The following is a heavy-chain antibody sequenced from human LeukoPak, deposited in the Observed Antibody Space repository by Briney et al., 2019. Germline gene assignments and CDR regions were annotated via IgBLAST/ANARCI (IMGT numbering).Heavy chain of an antibody. D-gene: IGHD3-3*01. V-gene: IGHV3-66*02. Sequence: GGSLRLSCAASGFTVSSNYMSWVRQAPGKGLEWVSVIYSGGSTYYADSVKGRFTISRDNSKNTLYLQMNSLRAEDTAVYYCASDARKDGVVTYWGQGTLVTVSS. CDR1: GFTVSSNY. CDR2: IYSGGST. CDR3: ASDARKDGVVTY. J-gene: IGHJ4*02.